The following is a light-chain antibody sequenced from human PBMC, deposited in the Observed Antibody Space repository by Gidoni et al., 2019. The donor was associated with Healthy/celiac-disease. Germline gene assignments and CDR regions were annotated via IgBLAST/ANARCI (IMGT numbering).Light chain of an antibody. CDR3: QQLNSYPWX. CDR2: AAS. CDR1: QGISSY. J-gene: IGKJ4*01. V-gene: IGKV1-9*01. Sequence: DIQLTQSPSFLSASVGDRVTITCRASQGISSYLAWYQQKPGKAPKLLIYAASTLQSVVPSRFSGSGSGTEFTLTISSLQPEDFATYYCQQLNSYPWXXXGGTKVEIK.